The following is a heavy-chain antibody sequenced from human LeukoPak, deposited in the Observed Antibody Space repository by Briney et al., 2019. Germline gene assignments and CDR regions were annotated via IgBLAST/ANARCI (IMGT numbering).Heavy chain of an antibody. D-gene: IGHD2-2*01. Sequence: GASVKGSCKASGYTFTGYYMHWVRQAPGQGLEWMGWINPNSGGTNYAQKFQGRVTMTRDTSISTAYMELSRLGSDDTAVYYCARAQLPAVQWYYFDYWGQGTLVTVSS. CDR2: INPNSGGT. V-gene: IGHV1-2*02. CDR1: GYTFTGYY. J-gene: IGHJ4*02. CDR3: ARAQLPAVQWYYFDY.